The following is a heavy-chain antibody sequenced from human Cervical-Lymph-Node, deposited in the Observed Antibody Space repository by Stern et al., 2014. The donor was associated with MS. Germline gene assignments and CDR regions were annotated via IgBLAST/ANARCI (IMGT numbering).Heavy chain of an antibody. V-gene: IGHV4-31*03. J-gene: IGHJ4*02. D-gene: IGHD5-24*01. Sequence: QLQLKDLGPGLLKPAQPLSLTCNVFGGSISSGGYYWSWIRRRPGEGLEWIGYMYQPGDSHYNPSLKSRITFSGEPSKNKESLHLTSVTVADAGVYYCASRDGKWGQGTLVTVSS. CDR3: ASRDGK. CDR2: MYQPGDS. CDR1: GGSISSGGYY.